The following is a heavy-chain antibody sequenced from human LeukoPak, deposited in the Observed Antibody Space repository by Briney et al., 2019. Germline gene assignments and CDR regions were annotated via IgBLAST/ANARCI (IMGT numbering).Heavy chain of an antibody. D-gene: IGHD3-10*01. CDR2: INHSRST. V-gene: IGHV4-34*01. J-gene: IGHJ4*02. Sequence: SETLSLTCAIYGGSLSGYYWSWIRQPPGKGLEGFGEINHSRSTNYNPSLKSRVTISVDTSKNQFSLTLSSVTAADTAVYYCARNLYYAGIGYWGQGTLVTVSS. CDR3: ARNLYYAGIGY. CDR1: GGSLSGYY.